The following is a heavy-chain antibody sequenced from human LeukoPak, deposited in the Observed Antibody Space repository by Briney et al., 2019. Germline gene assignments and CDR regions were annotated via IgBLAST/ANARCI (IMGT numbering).Heavy chain of an antibody. V-gene: IGHV3-53*01. Sequence: GGSLRLSCAASGLTVSSNCMSWVRQAPGKGLEWVSFIYSGGTTYYADSVKGRFTISRDNSKNTLYLQMDSLRAEDTAVYYCARGKLGAATLDYWGQGTLVTVSS. CDR2: IYSGGTT. CDR1: GLTVSSNC. J-gene: IGHJ4*02. CDR3: ARGKLGAATLDY. D-gene: IGHD1-26*01.